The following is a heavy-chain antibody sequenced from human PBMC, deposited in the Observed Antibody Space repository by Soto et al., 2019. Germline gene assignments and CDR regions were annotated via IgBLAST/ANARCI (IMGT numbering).Heavy chain of an antibody. V-gene: IGHV3-49*03. J-gene: IGHJ4*02. Sequence: GGSLRLSCTASGFTFGDYAMSWFRQAPGKGLEWVGFIRSKAYGGTTEYAASVKGRFTISRDDSKSIAYLQMNSLKTEDTAVYYCTRDRWGDYYDSSDKDDYWGQGTLVTVSS. CDR3: TRDRWGDYYDSSDKDDY. CDR1: GFTFGDYA. CDR2: IRSKAYGGTT. D-gene: IGHD3-22*01.